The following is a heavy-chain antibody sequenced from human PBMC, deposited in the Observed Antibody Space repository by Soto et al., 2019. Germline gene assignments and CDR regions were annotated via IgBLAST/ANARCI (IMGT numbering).Heavy chain of an antibody. CDR3: VSGEGRDGNDTRFDY. CDR2: ISHGGSDT. Sequence: QMQLVESGGGAVQPGRSLRLSCAASGFSFSNHGMHWVRQAPGKGLDWVADISHGGSDTWYADSVKGRFTISRDNSKNTVYLQMDGLRSEDTAIYYCVSGEGRDGNDTRFDYWGQGTLVTVSS. CDR1: GFSFSNHG. J-gene: IGHJ4*02. D-gene: IGHD5-12*01. V-gene: IGHV3-30*03.